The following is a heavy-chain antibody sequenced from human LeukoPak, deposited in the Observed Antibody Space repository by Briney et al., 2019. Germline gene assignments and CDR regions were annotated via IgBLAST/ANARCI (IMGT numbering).Heavy chain of an antibody. CDR3: AEQIGPQPG. V-gene: IGHV3-23*01. Sequence: GGSLRLSCAASGFTFSTYAMTWVRQAPGKGLEWVSSIGGSGGDTYYADSVKGRFTISRDNSKNTLYLQMNSLRVEDTAVYYCAEQIGPQPGWGQGTLVTVSS. CDR2: IGGSGGDT. CDR1: GFTFSTYA. D-gene: IGHD3-10*01. J-gene: IGHJ4*02.